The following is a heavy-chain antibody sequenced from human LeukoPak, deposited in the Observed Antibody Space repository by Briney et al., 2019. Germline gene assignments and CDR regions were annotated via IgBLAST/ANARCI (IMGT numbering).Heavy chain of an antibody. Sequence: EPGGSLRLSCAASGFTFDDYTMHWVRQVPGKGLEWVSLISWDGSSTYSADSVQGRFTISRDNAENSLFLQMNSLRPEDTAVYFCARDRLEGGETFDSWGQGTLVTVSS. CDR2: ISWDGSST. J-gene: IGHJ4*02. CDR3: ARDRLEGGETFDS. V-gene: IGHV3-43*01. D-gene: IGHD1-1*01. CDR1: GFTFDDYT.